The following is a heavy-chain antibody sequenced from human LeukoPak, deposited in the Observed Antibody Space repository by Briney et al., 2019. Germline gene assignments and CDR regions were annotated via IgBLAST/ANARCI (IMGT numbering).Heavy chain of an antibody. Sequence: GGSLRLSCAASGFTFSNYWMHWVRHAPGKGLVWVSRINSDGINTSYADSVKGRFTISRDNAKNSLYLQMNSLRAEDTAVYYCARDPGYCSGGSCQYYYYYYMDVWGKGTTVTVSS. CDR2: INSDGINT. D-gene: IGHD2-15*01. J-gene: IGHJ6*03. CDR1: GFTFSNYW. CDR3: ARDPGYCSGGSCQYYYYYYMDV. V-gene: IGHV3-74*01.